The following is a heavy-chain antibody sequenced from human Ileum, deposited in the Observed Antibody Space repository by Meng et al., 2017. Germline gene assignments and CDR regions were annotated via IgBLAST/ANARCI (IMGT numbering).Heavy chain of an antibody. Sequence: QLTLKESGPTLVEPTETLTLTCTFSGFSLNTVGVGVGWIRQPPGKALEWLALIYWDDEYRYSPSLRSRLTITKDTSRNQVVLRMTNVAPVDAGTYYCVHRLVAAQHWFDPWGQGTLVTVSS. CDR3: VHRLVAAQHWFDP. V-gene: IGHV2-5*02. J-gene: IGHJ5*02. CDR2: IYWDDEY. D-gene: IGHD6-6*01. CDR1: GFSLNTVGVG.